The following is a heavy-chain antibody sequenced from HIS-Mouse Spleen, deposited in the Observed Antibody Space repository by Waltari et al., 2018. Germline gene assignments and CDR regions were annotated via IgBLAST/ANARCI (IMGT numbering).Heavy chain of an antibody. V-gene: IGHV1-2*02. CDR2: INPNRGDT. J-gene: IGHJ4*02. CDR1: GYPFTGYY. D-gene: IGHD3-16*01. CDR3: ARVSSGGSDFDY. Sequence: QVQLVPSGAEVKKPGASVKVSCKASGYPFTGYYIHWVRQAPGQGLEWMGWINPNRGDTNYAQKFQGRVTMTRDTSISTAYMELSRLRSDDTAVYYCARVSSGGSDFDYWGQGTLVTVSS.